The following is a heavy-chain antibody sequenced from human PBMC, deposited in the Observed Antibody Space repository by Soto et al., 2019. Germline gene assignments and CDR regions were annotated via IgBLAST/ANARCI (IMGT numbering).Heavy chain of an antibody. CDR2: IGTNADT. J-gene: IGHJ1*01. CDR1: GFRFSDYD. Sequence: EVQLVESGGVLIQRGGSLRLSCAASGFRFSDYDMHWVRQPPGKGLEWVSGIGTNADTHYSDSVKGRFTISRENDKNSLYLQMTSLKADDTAVYFCARGRPFWSDFYIDHWGQGTLLTVSS. D-gene: IGHD3-3*01. CDR3: ARGRPFWSDFYIDH. V-gene: IGHV3-13*01.